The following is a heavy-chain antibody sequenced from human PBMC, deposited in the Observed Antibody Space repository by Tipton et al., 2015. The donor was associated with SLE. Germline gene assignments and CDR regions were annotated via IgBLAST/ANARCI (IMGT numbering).Heavy chain of an antibody. CDR2: ISSSSSYI. CDR1: GFDFIDYF. V-gene: IGHV3-21*03. Sequence: GSLRLSCAASGFDFIDYFMSWVRQAPGKGLEWVSSISSSSSYIYYADSVKGRFTISRDNAKNSLYLQMNSLRAEDTAVYYCARALTRGYYDSSGSVDYWGQGTLVTVSS. J-gene: IGHJ4*02. CDR3: ARALTRGYYDSSGSVDY. D-gene: IGHD3-22*01.